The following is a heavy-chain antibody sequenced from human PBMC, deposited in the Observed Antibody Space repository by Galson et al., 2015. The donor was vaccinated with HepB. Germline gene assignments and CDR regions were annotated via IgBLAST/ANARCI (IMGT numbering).Heavy chain of an antibody. CDR2: ISWNSGSI. J-gene: IGHJ6*03. D-gene: IGHD1-7*01. CDR3: AKAGGGTQYYYYYMDV. CDR1: GFTFDDYA. V-gene: IGHV3-9*01. Sequence: SLRLSCAASGFTFDDYAMHWVRQAPGKGLEWVSGISWNSGSIGYADSVKGRFTISRDNAKNSLYLQMNSLRAEDTALYYCAKAGGGTQYYYYYMDVWGKGTTVTVSS.